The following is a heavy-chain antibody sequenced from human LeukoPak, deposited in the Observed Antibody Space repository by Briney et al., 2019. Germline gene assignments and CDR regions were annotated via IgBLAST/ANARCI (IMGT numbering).Heavy chain of an antibody. CDR3: ARGDYYDSKGAFDI. Sequence: ASVKVSCKASGYTFTGYYMHWARQAPGQGLEWMGWINPNSGSTNYAQKFQGRVTMTRDTSISTAYMELSRLRSDDTAVYYCARGDYYDSKGAFDIWGQGTMVTVSS. CDR2: INPNSGST. J-gene: IGHJ3*02. V-gene: IGHV1-2*02. D-gene: IGHD3-22*01. CDR1: GYTFTGYY.